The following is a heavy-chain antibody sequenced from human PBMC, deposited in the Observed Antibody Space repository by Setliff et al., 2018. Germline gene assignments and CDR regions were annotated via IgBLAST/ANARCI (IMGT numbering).Heavy chain of an antibody. V-gene: IGHV4-39*02. J-gene: IGHJ3*01. CDR3: ARPPKWFGEVIISALDG. D-gene: IGHD3-10*01. CDR2: VHSSGTT. CDR1: GDSIKSNAYY. Sequence: PSETLSLTCAVSGDSIKSNAYYWGWIRQSPVRGLEWIGSVHSSGTTHYNPSLKSRVTISVDSAKNHFSLNLRSVTAADTAIYYCARPPKWFGEVIISALDGWGQGTVVTVSS.